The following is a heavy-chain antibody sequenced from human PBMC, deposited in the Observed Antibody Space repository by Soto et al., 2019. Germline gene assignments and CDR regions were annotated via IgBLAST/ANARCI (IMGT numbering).Heavy chain of an antibody. V-gene: IGHV3-30*18. J-gene: IGHJ4*02. CDR1: GFTFSSYG. Sequence: PGGSLRLSCAASGFTFSSYGMHWVRQAPGKGLEWVAVISYDGSNKYYADSVKGRFTISRDNSKNTLYLQMNSLRAEDTAVYYCAKLVAGTGHFDYWGQGTLVTVSS. D-gene: IGHD6-19*01. CDR3: AKLVAGTGHFDY. CDR2: ISYDGSNK.